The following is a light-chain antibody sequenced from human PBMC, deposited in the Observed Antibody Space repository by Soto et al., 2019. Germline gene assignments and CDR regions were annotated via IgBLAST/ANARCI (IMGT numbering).Light chain of an antibody. J-gene: IGKJ4*01. CDR1: QNINSN. CDR2: DAS. Sequence: EIVMTQSPATLSVSPGERATLSCTASQNINSNLAWYQQKPGQAPRLLIYDASTRAMGIPGRFSGSGSGTEFTLTISSLQSEDFAIYYCQQDNKWLTCGGGTKVEIK. V-gene: IGKV3-15*01. CDR3: QQDNKWLT.